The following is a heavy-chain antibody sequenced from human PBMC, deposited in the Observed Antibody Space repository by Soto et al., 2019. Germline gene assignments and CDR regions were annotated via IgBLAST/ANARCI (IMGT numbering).Heavy chain of an antibody. J-gene: IGHJ4*02. CDR1: GYAFTVYY. V-gene: IGHV1-2*02. D-gene: IGHD1-26*01. CDR3: ARDLAKGGGSAGFDY. CDR2: INPKSGGT. Sequence: ASVKVSCKASGYAFTVYYMHWVRQAPGQGLEWMGWINPKSGGTMYPQKFQGRVTMTWDTSISTAYMALTRLRSDDTAVYYCARDLAKGGGSAGFDYWGQGTLVTVS.